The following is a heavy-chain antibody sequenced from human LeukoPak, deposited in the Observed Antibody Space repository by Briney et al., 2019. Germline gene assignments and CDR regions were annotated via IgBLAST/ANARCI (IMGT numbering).Heavy chain of an antibody. Sequence: PGGSLRLSCAASGFTFSSYGMHWVRQAPGKGLEWVAVIWYDGSNKYYADSVKGRFTISRDNSKNTLYLQMNSLRAEDTAVYYCARDANSQLETTVTPGGYFDCWGQGTLVTVSS. CDR3: ARDANSQLETTVTPGGYFDC. V-gene: IGHV3-33*01. CDR1: GFTFSSYG. J-gene: IGHJ4*02. D-gene: IGHD4-17*01. CDR2: IWYDGSNK.